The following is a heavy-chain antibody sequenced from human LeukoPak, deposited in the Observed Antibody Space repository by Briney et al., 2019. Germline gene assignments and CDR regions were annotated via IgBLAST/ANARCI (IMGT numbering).Heavy chain of an antibody. Sequence: GGSLRLSCAASGFDFRSYAMSWVRQAPGKGLEWVSGISGDGGGTYYAESVQGRFTISRDNSKKMVFLQMNNLRGEDTAVYFYAKDRGHATGWYTEFWGQGNLVTVSA. CDR1: GFDFRSYA. V-gene: IGHV3-23*01. J-gene: IGHJ4*02. CDR3: AKDRGHATGWYTEF. CDR2: ISGDGGGT. D-gene: IGHD6-19*01.